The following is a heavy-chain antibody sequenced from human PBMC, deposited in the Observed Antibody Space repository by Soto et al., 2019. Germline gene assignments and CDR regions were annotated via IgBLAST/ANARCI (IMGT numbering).Heavy chain of an antibody. CDR3: ARDVGLDSDDFFAY. Sequence: GSLRLSCTASGFTFTSYGMGWVRQAPGKDLQWVSTIRGDGGQTHYTDSVKGRFSISRDNSKNTVYLQMDSLRAEDTAMYFCARDVGLDSDDFFAYWGQGTQVTVSS. CDR1: GFTFTSYG. V-gene: IGHV3-23*01. CDR2: IRGDGGQT. D-gene: IGHD3-9*01. J-gene: IGHJ4*02.